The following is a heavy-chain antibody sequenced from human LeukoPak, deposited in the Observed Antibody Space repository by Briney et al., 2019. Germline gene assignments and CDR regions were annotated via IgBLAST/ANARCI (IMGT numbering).Heavy chain of an antibody. J-gene: IGHJ6*02. CDR3: ARSPSYSSGWQYYGMDV. CDR1: GASIRNYY. V-gene: IGHV4-59*08. Sequence: SETLSLTCTVSGASIRNYYWIWIRQPPGRGLEWIGYIHNSGRTNSNPSLKSRLTMSVDTSKNQFSLRLTSVTAADTAVYYCARSPSYSSGWQYYGMDVWGQGTTVTVSS. CDR2: IHNSGRT. D-gene: IGHD6-19*01.